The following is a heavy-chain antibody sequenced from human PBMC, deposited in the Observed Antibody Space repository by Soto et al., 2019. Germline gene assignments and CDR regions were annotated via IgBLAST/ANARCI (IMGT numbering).Heavy chain of an antibody. D-gene: IGHD6-6*01. CDR3: ASTRSIAAPEDY. V-gene: IGHV3-21*04. J-gene: IGHJ4*02. CDR2: ISSTTNYI. Sequence: PGGSLRLSCAASGFTFTRYSMNWVRQAPGKGLEWVSSISSTTNYIYYADSMKGRFTVSRDNAKNSVYLEMNSLSAEDTAVYYCASTRSIAAPEDYWGQGTLVTVSS. CDR1: GFTFTRYS.